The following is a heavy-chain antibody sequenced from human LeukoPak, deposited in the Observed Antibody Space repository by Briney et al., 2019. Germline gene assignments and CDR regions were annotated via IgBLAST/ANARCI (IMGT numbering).Heavy chain of an antibody. D-gene: IGHD6-13*01. CDR3: ARGYSSSWSDY. Sequence: GGSLRLSCAASGFTVSSDYMSWVRQAPGKGLEWVSVIYSGGSTYYADSVKGRFTISRDNSKNTLYLQMNSLRAEDTAVYYCARGYSSSWSDYWGQGTLVTVSS. J-gene: IGHJ4*02. CDR2: IYSGGST. V-gene: IGHV3-53*01. CDR1: GFTVSSDY.